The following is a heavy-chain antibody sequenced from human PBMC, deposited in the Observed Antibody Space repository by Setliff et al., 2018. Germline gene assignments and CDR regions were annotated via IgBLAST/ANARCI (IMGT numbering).Heavy chain of an antibody. CDR2: INYSGST. J-gene: IGHJ4*02. CDR3: ARLWRRIQQIDY. CDR1: GGSFSGYY. Sequence: SETLSLTCAVYGGSFSGYYWSWIRQPPGKGLEWIGEINYSGSTNYNPSLKSRVTISVDTSKNQFSLKLSSVTAADTAVYYCARLWRRIQQIDYWGQGTLVTVSS. D-gene: IGHD3-10*01. V-gene: IGHV4-34*01.